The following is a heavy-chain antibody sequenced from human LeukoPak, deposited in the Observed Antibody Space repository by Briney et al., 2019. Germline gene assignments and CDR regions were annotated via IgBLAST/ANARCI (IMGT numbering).Heavy chain of an antibody. CDR3: ARDKGQYGSGTRGFTWFDP. D-gene: IGHD3-10*01. V-gene: IGHV4-59*01. J-gene: IGHJ5*02. CDR2: IYYTGST. CDR1: GGSISTYY. Sequence: SETLSLTCTVSGGSISTYYWSWIRQPPGKGLEWIGYIYYTGSTSYNPSLKSRVTMSLDASKNQFSLELNSVTPADTAVYYCARDKGQYGSGTRGFTWFDPWGQGTLVTVSS.